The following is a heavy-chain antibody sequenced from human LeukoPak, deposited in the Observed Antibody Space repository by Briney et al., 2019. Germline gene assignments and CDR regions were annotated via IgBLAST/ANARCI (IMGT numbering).Heavy chain of an antibody. J-gene: IGHJ3*02. D-gene: IGHD4-17*01. V-gene: IGHV4-59*11. CDR3: ARDPTTVTKGFDI. Sequence: SETLSLTCTVSDDSFSTHYWTWIRQPPGKGLEWIGYISYSESTNYNPSLKSRVTIAVVTSKKQFSLKLSSVTAADTAVYYCARDPTTVTKGFDIWGQGTLVTVSS. CDR1: DDSFSTHY. CDR2: ISYSEST.